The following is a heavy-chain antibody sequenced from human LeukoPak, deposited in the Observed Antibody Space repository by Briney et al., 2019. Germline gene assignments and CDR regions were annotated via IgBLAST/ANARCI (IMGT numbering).Heavy chain of an antibody. Sequence: PGGSLRLSCAASGFTFRSDVMSWVRQAPGKGLEWVSAISGSGDITYYADSVKGRFTISRDNSKNTLYLQMNSLRAEDTAVYYCAKGSSRGMYYFDYWGQGTLVTVSS. J-gene: IGHJ4*02. CDR1: GFTFRSDV. V-gene: IGHV3-23*01. CDR2: ISGSGDIT. CDR3: AKGSSRGMYYFDY. D-gene: IGHD3-16*01.